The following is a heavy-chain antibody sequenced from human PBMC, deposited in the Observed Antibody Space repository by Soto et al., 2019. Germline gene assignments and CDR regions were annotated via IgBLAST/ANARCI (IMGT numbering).Heavy chain of an antibody. CDR2: IYPGDSDT. CDR3: ARDGLSSSSSLDY. J-gene: IGHJ4*02. CDR1: GYSFTDYW. V-gene: IGHV5-51*01. Sequence: GESLKISCKASGYSFTDYWIGWVRQMPGKGLEWMGIIYPGDSDTKYSPSFQGQVTMSADKSISTAYLQWNSLKASDTAMFYCARDGLSSSSSLDYWGQGTLVTVSS. D-gene: IGHD6-6*01.